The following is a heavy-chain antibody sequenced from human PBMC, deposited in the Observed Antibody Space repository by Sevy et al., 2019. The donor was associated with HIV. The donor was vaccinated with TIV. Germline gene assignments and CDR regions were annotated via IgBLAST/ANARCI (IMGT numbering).Heavy chain of an antibody. CDR2: IAYDGSNK. D-gene: IGHD3-3*01. CDR1: GFVFSSYA. V-gene: IGHV3-30*04. Sequence: GGSLRLSCTASGFVFSSYAMHWVRQAPGKGLEWVAFIAYDGSNKKYADSVKGRFTLSRDNSKNRLYLQMNSLGAEDTAVYYCARPRFLEWLSSAAFDIWGQGTMVTVSS. J-gene: IGHJ3*02. CDR3: ARPRFLEWLSSAAFDI.